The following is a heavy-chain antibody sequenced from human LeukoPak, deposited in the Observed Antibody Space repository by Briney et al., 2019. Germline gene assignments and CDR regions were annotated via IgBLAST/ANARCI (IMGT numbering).Heavy chain of an antibody. V-gene: IGHV1-69-2*01. CDR3: ATGARRVVVPAAILRMDV. D-gene: IGHD2-2*01. Sequence: VASVKVSCKASGYTFTGYYMHWVQQAPGKGLEWMGLVDPEDGETIYAEKFQGRVTITADTSTDTAYMELSSLRSEDTAVYYCATGARRVVVPAAILRMDVWGKGTTVTVSS. J-gene: IGHJ6*04. CDR2: VDPEDGET. CDR1: GYTFTGYY.